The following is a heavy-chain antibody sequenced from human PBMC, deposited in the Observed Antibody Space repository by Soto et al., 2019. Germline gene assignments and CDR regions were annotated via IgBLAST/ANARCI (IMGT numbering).Heavy chain of an antibody. CDR1: GGSFSGYY. Sequence: QVQLQQWGAGLLKPSETLSLTCAVYGGSFSGYYWSWIRQPPGKGLEWIGEINHSGSTNYNPSLKSRVTISVDTSKNQFSLKLSSVTAADTAVYFCARKASYDFWSGYRNWFDPWGQGTLVTVSS. V-gene: IGHV4-34*01. CDR2: INHSGST. J-gene: IGHJ5*02. D-gene: IGHD3-3*01. CDR3: ARKASYDFWSGYRNWFDP.